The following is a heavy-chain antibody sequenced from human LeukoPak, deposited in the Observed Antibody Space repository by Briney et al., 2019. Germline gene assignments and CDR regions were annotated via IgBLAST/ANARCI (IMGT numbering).Heavy chain of an antibody. CDR3: AVIAARYYMDV. D-gene: IGHD6-25*01. CDR1: GGSISSGSYY. V-gene: IGHV4-61*02. Sequence: SETLSLTCTVSGGSISSGSYYWSWIRQPAGKGLEWIGRIYTNGSTNYNPSLKSRVTISVDTSKNQFSLKLSSVTAADTAVYYCAVIAARYYMDVWGKGTTVTVSS. CDR2: IYTNGST. J-gene: IGHJ6*03.